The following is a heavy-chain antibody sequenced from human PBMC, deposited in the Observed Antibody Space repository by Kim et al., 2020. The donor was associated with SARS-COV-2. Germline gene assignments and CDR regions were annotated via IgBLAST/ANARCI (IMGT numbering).Heavy chain of an antibody. Sequence: SQTLSLTCAISGDSVSSNSAASNWIRQSPSRGLEWLGRTYYRSKWYNDYAVSVKSRITINPDTSKNQFSLQLNSVTPEDTAVYYCARGALLLWFGELFFNYYGMDVWGQGTTVTVSS. CDR3: ARGALLLWFGELFFNYYGMDV. D-gene: IGHD3-10*01. CDR2: TYYRSKWYN. CDR1: GDSVSSNSAA. J-gene: IGHJ6*02. V-gene: IGHV6-1*01.